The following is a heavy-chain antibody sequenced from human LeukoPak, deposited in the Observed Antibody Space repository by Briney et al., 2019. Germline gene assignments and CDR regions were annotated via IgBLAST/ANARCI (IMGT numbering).Heavy chain of an antibody. Sequence: GASVKVSCKASGYTFTSYGISWVRQAPGQGLEWMGWISAYNGNTNYAQKLQGRVTMTTDTSTSTAYMELRSLRSDDTAVYYCARVAAGHDILTGSDYWGQGTLVTVSS. CDR1: GYTFTSYG. CDR3: ARVAAGHDILTGSDY. D-gene: IGHD3-9*01. CDR2: ISAYNGNT. V-gene: IGHV1-18*01. J-gene: IGHJ4*02.